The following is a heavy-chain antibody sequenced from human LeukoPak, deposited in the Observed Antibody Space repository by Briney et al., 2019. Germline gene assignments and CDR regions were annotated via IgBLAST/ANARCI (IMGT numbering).Heavy chain of an antibody. CDR3: ASVVDWLFDYAFDI. CDR1: GGSFSGYY. D-gene: IGHD3-9*01. CDR2: INHSGST. V-gene: IGHV4-34*01. Sequence: SETLSLTCAVYGGSFSGYYWSWIRQPPGKGLEWIGEINHSGSTNYNPSLKSRVTISVDTSKNQFSLKLSSVTAADTAVYYCASVVDWLFDYAFDIWGQGTMVTVSS. J-gene: IGHJ3*02.